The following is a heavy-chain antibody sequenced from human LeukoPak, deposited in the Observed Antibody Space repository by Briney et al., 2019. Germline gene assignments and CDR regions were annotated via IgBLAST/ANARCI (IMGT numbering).Heavy chain of an antibody. D-gene: IGHD3-10*01. J-gene: IGHJ4*02. CDR1: GFTFGSYA. CDR2: ISGSGGNT. V-gene: IGHV3-23*01. CDR3: ASRPPDYYGSGSYTVN. Sequence: GGSLRLSCAASGFTFGSYAMSWVRQAPGKGLEWVSAISGSGGNTYYADSVKGRSTISRDNSKNTLYLQMNSLRAEDTAVYYCASRPPDYYGSGSYTVNWGQGTLVTVSS.